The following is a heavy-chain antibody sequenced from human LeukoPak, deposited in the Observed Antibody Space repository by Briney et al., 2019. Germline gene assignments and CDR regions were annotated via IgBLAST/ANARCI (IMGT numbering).Heavy chain of an antibody. V-gene: IGHV3-23*01. D-gene: IGHD6-13*01. CDR2: ISGSGSTT. J-gene: IGHJ4*02. CDR3: AKRGGSSWYGDFDY. CDR1: GFSFSSYA. Sequence: GGSLRLSCAASGFSFSSYAMSWVRQAPGKGLEWVSAISGSGSTTYYADSVKGRFTISRDNSKNTLYLQMNSLRAEDTAVYYCAKRGGSSWYGDFDYWGQGTLVTVSS.